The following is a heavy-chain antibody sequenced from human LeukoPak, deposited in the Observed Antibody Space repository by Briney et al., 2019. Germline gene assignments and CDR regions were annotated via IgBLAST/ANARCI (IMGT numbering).Heavy chain of an antibody. J-gene: IGHJ5*02. CDR3: AREHKVEQWPYNNWFDP. CDR2: IIPILGIA. V-gene: IGHV1-69*04. Sequence: GASVKVSCKASGGTFSSYAISWVRQAPGQGLEWMGRIIPILGIANYAQKFQGRVTITADKSTSTAYMELSSLRSEDTAVYYCAREHKVEQWPYNNWFDPWGQGTLVTVSS. D-gene: IGHD6-19*01. CDR1: GGTFSSYA.